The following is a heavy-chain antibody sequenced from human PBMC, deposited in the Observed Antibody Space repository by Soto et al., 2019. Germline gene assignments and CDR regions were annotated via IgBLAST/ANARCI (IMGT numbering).Heavy chain of an antibody. CDR2: IYYSGST. D-gene: IGHD2-21*01. CDR1: AISLGNYY. J-gene: IGHJ4*02. Sequence: PSDTLSLTCPFSAISLGNYYCNLLLLPPGKGLEWIGYIYYSGSTNYNPSLKSRVTISLDTSKDQCPLKLSSVTAADTAVYLCATYSHLGANSADFDKWGQGTLVTVSS. V-gene: IGHV4-59*01. CDR3: ATYSHLGANSADFDK.